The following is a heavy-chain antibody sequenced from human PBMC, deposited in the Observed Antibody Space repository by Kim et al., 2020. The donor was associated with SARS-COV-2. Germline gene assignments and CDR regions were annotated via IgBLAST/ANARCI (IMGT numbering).Heavy chain of an antibody. D-gene: IGHD2-15*01. Sequence: GGSLRLSCAASGFTFSSYGMHWVRQAPGKGLEWVAVIWYDGSNKYYADSVKGRFTISRDNSKNTLYLQMNSLRAEDTAVYYCARVGYGSGGSCNEVDYWGQGNQVTVSS. V-gene: IGHV3-33*08. J-gene: IGHJ4*02. CDR2: IWYDGSNK. CDR3: ARVGYGSGGSCNEVDY. CDR1: GFTFSSYG.